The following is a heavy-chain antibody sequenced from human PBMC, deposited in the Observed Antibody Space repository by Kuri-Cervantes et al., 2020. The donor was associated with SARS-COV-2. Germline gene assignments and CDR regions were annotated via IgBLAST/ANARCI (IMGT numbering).Heavy chain of an antibody. J-gene: IGHJ4*02. CDR1: GHTFTSYD. CDR3: ARVRGVVPAAMADY. CDR2: MNPNSGNT. V-gene: IGHV1-8*03. Sequence: ASVKVSCKASGHTFTSYDINWVRQATGQGLEWMGWMNPNSGNTGYAQKFQGRVTITRNTSISTAYMELSSLRSEDTAVYYCARVRGVVPAAMADYWGQGTLVTVSS. D-gene: IGHD2-2*01.